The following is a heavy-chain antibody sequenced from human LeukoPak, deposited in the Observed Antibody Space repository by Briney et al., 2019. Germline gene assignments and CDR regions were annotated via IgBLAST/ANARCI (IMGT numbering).Heavy chain of an antibody. CDR3: AKDMIRGLPDAFDI. V-gene: IGHV3-11*01. Sequence: GGSLRLSCAASGFTFSDYYMSWIRQAPGKGLEWVSYISSTGNTIYYADSVKGRFTISRDNSKNTVYLQMNSLRAEDTAVYYCAKDMIRGLPDAFDIWGQGTMVTVSS. J-gene: IGHJ3*02. CDR2: ISSTGNTI. D-gene: IGHD3-10*01. CDR1: GFTFSDYY.